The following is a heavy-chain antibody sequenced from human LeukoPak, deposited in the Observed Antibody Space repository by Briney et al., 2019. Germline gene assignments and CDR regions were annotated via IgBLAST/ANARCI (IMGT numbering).Heavy chain of an antibody. Sequence: PGGSLRLSCAASGFTFSDHYMDWVRQAPGQGLEWVGLIRNKADGYNTIYAASVKGRFTISRDDSKNSVYQQMDSLKTEDTAVYYCGDLGSAGTDHWGQGTLVTVSS. J-gene: IGHJ4*02. V-gene: IGHV3-72*01. CDR1: GFTFSDHY. CDR3: GDLGSAGTDH. D-gene: IGHD3-10*01. CDR2: IRNKADGYNT.